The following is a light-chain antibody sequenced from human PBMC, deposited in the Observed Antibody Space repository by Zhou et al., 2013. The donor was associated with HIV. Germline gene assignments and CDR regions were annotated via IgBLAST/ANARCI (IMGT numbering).Light chain of an antibody. J-gene: IGKJ1*01. CDR3: QQYYSYPWT. CDR2: AAS. Sequence: IQMTQSPSSVSASVGDRVIITCRASQGISGWLAWYQQKPGKAPKILMYAASTLQSAVPSRFSGSGSGTDFTLTINCLQSEDFATYFCQQYYSYPWTFGQGTKVEV. V-gene: IGKV1D-16*01. CDR1: QGISGW.